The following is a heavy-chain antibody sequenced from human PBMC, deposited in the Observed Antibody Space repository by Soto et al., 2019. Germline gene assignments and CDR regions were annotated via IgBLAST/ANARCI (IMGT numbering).Heavy chain of an antibody. V-gene: IGHV1-69*13. CDR3: ARDPRGGVVSYFDY. CDR1: GGTFSSYA. J-gene: IGHJ4*02. D-gene: IGHD2-8*02. Sequence: ASVKVSCKASGGTFSSYAISWVRQAPGQGLEWMGGIIPIFGTANYAQKFQGRVTITADESTSTAYMELSSLRSEDTAVYYCARDPRGGVVSYFDYWGQGTLVTVSS. CDR2: IIPIFGTA.